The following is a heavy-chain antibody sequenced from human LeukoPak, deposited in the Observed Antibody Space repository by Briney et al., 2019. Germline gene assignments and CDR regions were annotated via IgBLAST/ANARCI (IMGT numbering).Heavy chain of an antibody. CDR1: GYTFTSYY. CDR3: ATVSTSMVRGVGSYYYMDV. D-gene: IGHD3-10*01. CDR2: INPSGGST. Sequence: ASVKVSFKASGYTFTSYYMHWVRQAPGQGLEWMGIINPSGGSTIYAQKFQGRVTMTEDTSTDTAYMELSSLRSEDTAVYYCATVSTSMVRGVGSYYYMDVWGKGTTVTVSS. V-gene: IGHV1-46*01. J-gene: IGHJ6*03.